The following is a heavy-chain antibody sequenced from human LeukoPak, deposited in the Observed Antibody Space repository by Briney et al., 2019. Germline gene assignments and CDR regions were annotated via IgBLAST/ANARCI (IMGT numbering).Heavy chain of an antibody. CDR1: EFSFSSYW. Sequence: GGSLRLSCEGSEFSFSSYWMSWVRQAPGKGLEWVAKIKQDGSEKYYVDSVKGRFTISRDNAKNSMYLLMNSLRAEDTAVYYCAREWGMATIDYWGQGTLVTVSS. CDR2: IKQDGSEK. J-gene: IGHJ4*02. V-gene: IGHV3-7*01. D-gene: IGHD5-24*01. CDR3: AREWGMATIDY.